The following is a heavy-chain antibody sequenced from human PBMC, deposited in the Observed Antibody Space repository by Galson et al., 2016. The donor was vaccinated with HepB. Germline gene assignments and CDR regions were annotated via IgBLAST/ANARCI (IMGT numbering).Heavy chain of an antibody. D-gene: IGHD6-19*01. Sequence: SLRLSCAASGFNFSSFWMPWVRQAPGRGLVWVSRIYSDGSCTNSADSVKGRFTISRDNTKNTLSLQMNSLGAEDTAVSYCARSSRDSSGWYDYFDYWGRGTLVTVSS. J-gene: IGHJ4*02. CDR1: GFNFSSFW. CDR3: ARSSRDSSGWYDYFDY. V-gene: IGHV3-74*01. CDR2: IYSDGSCT.